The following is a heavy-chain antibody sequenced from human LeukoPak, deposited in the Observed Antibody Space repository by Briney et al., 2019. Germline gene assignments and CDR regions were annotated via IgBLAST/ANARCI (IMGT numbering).Heavy chain of an antibody. V-gene: IGHV4-61*02. CDR3: ARDRVYDFWSGTRDYMDV. D-gene: IGHD3-3*01. CDR1: GGSISSGSYY. Sequence: SQTLSLTCTVSGGSISSGSYYWSWIRQPAGKGLEWIGRIYTSGSTNYNPSLKSRVTISVDTSKNQFSLKLSSVTAADTAVYYRARDRVYDFWSGTRDYMDVWGKGTTVTVSS. J-gene: IGHJ6*03. CDR2: IYTSGST.